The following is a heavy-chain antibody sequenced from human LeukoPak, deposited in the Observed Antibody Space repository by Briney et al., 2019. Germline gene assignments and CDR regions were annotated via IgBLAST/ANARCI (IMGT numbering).Heavy chain of an antibody. Sequence: GGSLRLSCAASGFTFNNYWMSWVRQAPGKGLEWVANIKQDGSEKYYVDSVKGRFTISRDNAKNSLYLQMNSLRVEDTAVYYCARSNTWRGSFDYWGLGTLVTVSS. CDR3: ARSNTWRGSFDY. CDR2: IKQDGSEK. V-gene: IGHV3-7*03. D-gene: IGHD3-10*01. CDR1: GFTFNNYW. J-gene: IGHJ4*02.